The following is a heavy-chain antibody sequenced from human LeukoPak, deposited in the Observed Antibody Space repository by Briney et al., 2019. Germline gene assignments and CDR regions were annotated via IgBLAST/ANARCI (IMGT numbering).Heavy chain of an antibody. CDR3: ARELGITMVRGVFDY. V-gene: IGHV1-18*01. D-gene: IGHD3-10*01. CDR2: ISAYNGNT. CDR1: GYTFTSYG. J-gene: IGHJ4*02. Sequence: GASVKVSCKVSGYTFTSYGISWVRQAPGQGLEWMGWISAYNGNTNYAQKLQGRVTMTTDTSTSTAYMELRSLRSDDTAVYYCARELGITMVRGVFDYWGQGTLVTVSS.